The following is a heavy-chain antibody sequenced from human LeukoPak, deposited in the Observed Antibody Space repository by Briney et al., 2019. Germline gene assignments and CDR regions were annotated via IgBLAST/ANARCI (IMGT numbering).Heavy chain of an antibody. J-gene: IGHJ4*02. D-gene: IGHD6-19*01. V-gene: IGHV4-34*01. CDR1: GGSFSGYY. Sequence: SETLSLTCAVYGGSFSGYYWSWIRQPPGKGLEWIGEINHSGSTNYNPSLKSRVTISVDTSKNQFSLKLSSVTAADTAVYYCARDSSGYSSGWYSRPFDYWGQGTLVTVSS. CDR2: INHSGST. CDR3: ARDSSGYSSGWYSRPFDY.